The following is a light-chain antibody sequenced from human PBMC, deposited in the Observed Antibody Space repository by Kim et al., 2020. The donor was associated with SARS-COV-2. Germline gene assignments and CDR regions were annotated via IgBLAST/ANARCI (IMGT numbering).Light chain of an antibody. CDR2: SNN. CDR1: SSNIGTEI. CDR3: ESWDDSLNGPV. Sequence: GQRVTISCSGSSSNIGTEIVNWYQQLPGTAPKLLIYSNNQRPSGVPDRFSGSKSGTSASLTTSGLQSEDEADYYCESWDDSLNGPVFGGGTQLTVL. J-gene: IGLJ3*02. V-gene: IGLV1-44*01.